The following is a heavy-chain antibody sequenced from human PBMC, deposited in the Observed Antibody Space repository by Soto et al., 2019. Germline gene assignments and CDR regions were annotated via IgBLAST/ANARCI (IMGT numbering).Heavy chain of an antibody. CDR1: GFTFSSYA. J-gene: IGHJ4*02. CDR2: ISGSGGST. Sequence: HPGGSLRLSCAASGFTFSSYAMSWVRQAPGKGLEWVSAISGSGGSTYYADSVKGRFTISRDNSKNTLYLQMNSLRAEDTAVYYCANNLSSDPSQFDYWGQGTLVTVSS. V-gene: IGHV3-23*01. CDR3: ANNLSSDPSQFDY.